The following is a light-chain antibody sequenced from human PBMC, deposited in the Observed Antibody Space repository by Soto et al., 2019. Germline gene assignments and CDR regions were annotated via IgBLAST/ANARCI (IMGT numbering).Light chain of an antibody. V-gene: IGKV1-39*01. CDR3: QQSYSIPL. Sequence: DIQMTQSPSSLTASVGDRLTITCQASQSISSYLNWYQQKPGKAPKLLIYAASSLQSGVPSRFSGSGSGTDFTLTISSLQPEDFATYYCQQSYSIPLFGQGTRLEI. CDR2: AAS. J-gene: IGKJ5*01. CDR1: QSISSY.